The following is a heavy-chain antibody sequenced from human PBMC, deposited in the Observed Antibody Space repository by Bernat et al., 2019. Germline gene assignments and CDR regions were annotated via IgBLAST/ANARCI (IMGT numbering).Heavy chain of an antibody. J-gene: IGHJ4*02. V-gene: IGHV3-15*07. CDR3: TRRSSSSGWSYFDY. CDR2: IKSKTDGGTT. D-gene: IGHD6-19*01. Sequence: EVQLVESGGGLVKPGGSLRLSCAASGFSFTNAWMNWVRQAPGKGLEWVGRIKSKTDGGTTAYPAPVKGRFTISRDDSKNTLYLQMNSLKPEDTAVYYCTRRSSSSGWSYFDYWGQGTLVTVSS. CDR1: GFSFTNAW.